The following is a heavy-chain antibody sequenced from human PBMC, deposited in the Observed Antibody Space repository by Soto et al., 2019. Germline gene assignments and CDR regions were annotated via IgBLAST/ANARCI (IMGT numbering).Heavy chain of an antibody. D-gene: IGHD3-9*01. Sequence: GESLKISCKGSGYSFTTYWLGWVRQVPGKGLEWMGIIYPGDSDTRYSPSFQGQVTISADKSISAAYLQWSSLKASDTAMYFCARRRGLVGSFDYWGRGTLVTISS. J-gene: IGHJ4*02. CDR3: ARRRGLVGSFDY. V-gene: IGHV5-51*01. CDR2: IYPGDSDT. CDR1: GYSFTTYW.